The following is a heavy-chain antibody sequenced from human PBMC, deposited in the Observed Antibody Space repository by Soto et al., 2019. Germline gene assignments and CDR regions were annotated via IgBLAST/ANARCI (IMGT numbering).Heavy chain of an antibody. J-gene: IGHJ6*02. CDR1: GFTFSSYS. CDR3: ATPLRRHLVAGMDV. Sequence: EVQLVESGGGLVKPGGSLRLSCAASGFTFSSYSMNWVRQAPGKGLEWVSSISSSSSYIYYADSVKGRFTISRDNAKNSLYLQMNSLRAEDTAVYYCATPLRRHLVAGMDVWGQGTTVTVSS. CDR2: ISSSSSYI. D-gene: IGHD6-13*01. V-gene: IGHV3-21*01.